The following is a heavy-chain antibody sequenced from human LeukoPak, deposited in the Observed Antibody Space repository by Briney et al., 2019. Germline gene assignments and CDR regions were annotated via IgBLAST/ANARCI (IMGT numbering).Heavy chain of an antibody. J-gene: IGHJ4*02. CDR2: ISGSGGST. CDR3: AKDPQLWLLNLFDY. Sequence: PGGSLRLSCAASGFTFSSYAMSWVRQAPGKGLEWVSAISGSGGSTYYADSVKGRFTISRDNSKNTPYLQMNSLRAEDTAVYYCAKDPQLWLLNLFDYWGQGTLVTVSS. D-gene: IGHD5-18*01. V-gene: IGHV3-23*01. CDR1: GFTFSSYA.